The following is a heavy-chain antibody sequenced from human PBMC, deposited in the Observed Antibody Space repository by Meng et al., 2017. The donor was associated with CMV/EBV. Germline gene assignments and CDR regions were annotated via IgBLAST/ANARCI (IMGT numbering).Heavy chain of an antibody. J-gene: IGHJ6*02. CDR2: INPNSGGT. CDR1: GYTFTGYY. Sequence: ASVKVSCKASGYTFTGYYMHWVRQAPGQGLEWMGWINPNSGGTNYAQKFQGRVTMTRDTSISTAYMELRRLRSDDTAVYYCARDFANEGVYYYDYYYGMDVWGQGTTVTVSS. CDR3: ARDFANEGVYYYDYYYGMDV. D-gene: IGHD3-10*01. V-gene: IGHV1-2*02.